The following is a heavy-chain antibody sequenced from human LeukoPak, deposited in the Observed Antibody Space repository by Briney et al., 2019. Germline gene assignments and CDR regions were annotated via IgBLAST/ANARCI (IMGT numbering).Heavy chain of an antibody. CDR1: GFTFSSYA. V-gene: IGHV3-64D*09. D-gene: IGHD5-12*01. J-gene: IGHJ4*02. CDR2: ISSSGGST. CDR3: ASPYSGYDYNFDH. Sequence: GGSLRLSCSASGFTFSSYAMHWVRQAPGKGLEYVSTISSSGGSTYYIGSVKGRFTISRDSSKNTLYLQMSSLRAEDTAVYYCASPYSGYDYNFDHWGQGTLVTVSS.